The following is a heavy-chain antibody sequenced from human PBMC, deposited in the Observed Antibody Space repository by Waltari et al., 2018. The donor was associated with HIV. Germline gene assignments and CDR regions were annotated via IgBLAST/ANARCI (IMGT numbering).Heavy chain of an antibody. D-gene: IGHD6-13*01. V-gene: IGHV4-59*01. CDR3: ARGDGSWFVNWFDP. CDR2: IYYSGNT. Sequence: QERLQESGPGHVKTSETLSLRCTVSGGSITDYYWSWIRQSPGKGLEWIGYIYYSGNTKYNPSLESRVTISVDASQNYFSLDLTSVTAADTAIYYCARGDGSWFVNWFDPWGQGTLVTVSS. J-gene: IGHJ5*02. CDR1: GGSITDYY.